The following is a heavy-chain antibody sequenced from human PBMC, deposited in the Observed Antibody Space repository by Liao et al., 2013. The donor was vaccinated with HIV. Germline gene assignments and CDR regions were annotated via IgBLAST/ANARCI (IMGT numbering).Heavy chain of an antibody. CDR3: ARGQEEDYYGSGRHYFDS. J-gene: IGHJ4*02. CDR1: GGSISSSSYY. Sequence: QLQLQESGPGLVKPSETLSLTCTVSGGSISSSSYYWGWIRQPPGKGLEWIGSVYHSGNTYYNPSLKSRVAVSLDTSKNQFSLRLISVTAADTAVYYCARGQEEDYYGSGRHYFDSWGQGTLVTVSS. CDR2: VYHSGNT. D-gene: IGHD3-10*01. V-gene: IGHV4-39*07.